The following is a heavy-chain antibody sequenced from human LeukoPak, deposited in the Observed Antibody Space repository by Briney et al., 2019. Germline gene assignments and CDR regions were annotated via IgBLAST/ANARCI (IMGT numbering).Heavy chain of an antibody. CDR1: GFTFSNYW. V-gene: IGHV3-74*01. CDR3: VRSLRSADF. CDR2: ISTDGSQT. Sequence: GGSLRLSCEASGFTFSNYWMHWVRQAPGKGLMWVSQISTDGSQTFYADSVKGRFTISRDNAKNTLFLQMDSLKPEDTAVYYCVRSLRSADFWGQGTLVTVSS. J-gene: IGHJ4*02.